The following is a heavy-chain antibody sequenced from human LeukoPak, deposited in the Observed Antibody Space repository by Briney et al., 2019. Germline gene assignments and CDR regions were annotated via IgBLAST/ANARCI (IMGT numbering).Heavy chain of an antibody. V-gene: IGHV3-30*02. Sequence: GGSLRLSSAVSGFIFSSYGMHWVRQAPGKGLEWVTFIRYDGSNKYYEDSVKGRFTVSRDNSKNTLYLQMNSLRAEDTAVYYCAKGDTALYYGFSSFDYWGQGTLVTASS. D-gene: IGHD3-10*01. J-gene: IGHJ4*02. CDR1: GFIFSSYG. CDR3: AKGDTALYYGFSSFDY. CDR2: IRYDGSNK.